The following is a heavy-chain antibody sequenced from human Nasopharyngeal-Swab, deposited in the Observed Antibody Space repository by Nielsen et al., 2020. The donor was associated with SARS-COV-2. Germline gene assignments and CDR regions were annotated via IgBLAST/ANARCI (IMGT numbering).Heavy chain of an antibody. Sequence: WIRQPPGKGLEWIGEINHSGSTNYNPSLKSRVTISVDTSKNQFSLKLTSVTAADTAVYYCARCFCPWKAAARWYYMDVWGKGTMVTVSS. V-gene: IGHV4-34*01. CDR3: ARCFCPWKAAARWYYMDV. D-gene: IGHD6-13*01. J-gene: IGHJ6*03. CDR2: INHSGST.